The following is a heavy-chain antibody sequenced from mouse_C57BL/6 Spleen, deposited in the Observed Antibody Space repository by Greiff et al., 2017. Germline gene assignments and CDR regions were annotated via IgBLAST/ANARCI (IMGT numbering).Heavy chain of an antibody. D-gene: IGHD1-1*01. Sequence: VHLVESGPGLVAPSQSLSITCTVSGFSLTSYGVHWVRQPPGKGLEWLVVIWSDGSTTYNSALKSRLSISKDNSKSQVFLKMNSLQTDDTAMYYCARHGDYYGSRYYAMDYWGQGTSVTVSS. V-gene: IGHV2-6-1*01. CDR1: GFSLTSYG. J-gene: IGHJ4*01. CDR2: IWSDGST. CDR3: ARHGDYYGSRYYAMDY.